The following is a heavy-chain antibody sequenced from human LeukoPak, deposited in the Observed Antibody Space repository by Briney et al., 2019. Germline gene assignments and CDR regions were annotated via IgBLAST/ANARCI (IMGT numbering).Heavy chain of an antibody. CDR3: ARRGGSPLGAFDI. V-gene: IGHV4-59*01. CDR2: IYYSERP. D-gene: IGHD1-26*01. J-gene: IGHJ3*02. Sequence: PSETLSLTCTVSGGSISSYFWSWIRQPPGKGLEWIGYIYYSERPNYNPSLKSRVTISVDTSKNQFSLKLTSVTAADTAVYYCARRGGSPLGAFDIWGQGTMVTVSS. CDR1: GGSISSYF.